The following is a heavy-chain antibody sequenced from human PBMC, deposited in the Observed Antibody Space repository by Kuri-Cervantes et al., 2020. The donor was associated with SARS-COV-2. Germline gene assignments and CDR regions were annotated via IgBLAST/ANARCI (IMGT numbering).Heavy chain of an antibody. Sequence: GESLKISCAASGFTFSSYAMSWVRQAPGKGLEWVSAISGSGGSTYYADSVKGRFTISRDNSKNTLYLQMNSLRAEDTAVYYCAKGGNRDNWFDPWGQGTPVTVSS. CDR2: ISGSGGST. V-gene: IGHV3-23*01. CDR1: GFTFSSYA. J-gene: IGHJ5*02. D-gene: IGHD1-14*01. CDR3: AKGGNRDNWFDP.